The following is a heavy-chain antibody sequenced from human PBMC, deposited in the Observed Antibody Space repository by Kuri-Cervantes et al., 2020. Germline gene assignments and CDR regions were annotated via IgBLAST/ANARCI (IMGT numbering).Heavy chain of an antibody. J-gene: IGHJ6*03. Sequence: SETLSLTCTVSGGSISSYYWSWIRQPPGKGLEWIGYIYYSGSTNYNPSLKSRVTISVDTSKNQFSLKLSSVTAADTAVYYCAGVAPKFYYYYYMDVWGKGTTVTVSS. CDR2: IYYSGST. V-gene: IGHV4-59*01. CDR3: AGVAPKFYYYYYMDV. CDR1: GGSISSYY.